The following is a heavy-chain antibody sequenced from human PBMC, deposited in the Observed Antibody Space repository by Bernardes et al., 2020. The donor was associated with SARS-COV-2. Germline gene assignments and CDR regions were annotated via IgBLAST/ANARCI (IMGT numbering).Heavy chain of an antibody. CDR3: ARDRVGYCTNGVCQTLDY. CDR2: IYYSGST. J-gene: IGHJ4*02. V-gene: IGHV4-59*01. D-gene: IGHD2-8*01. CDR1: GGSISSYY. Sequence: SETLSLTCTVSGGSISSYYWSWIRQPPGKGLEWIGYIYYSGSTNYNPSLKSRVTISVDTSKNQFSLKLSSVTAADTAVYYCARDRVGYCTNGVCQTLDYWGQGTLVTVSS.